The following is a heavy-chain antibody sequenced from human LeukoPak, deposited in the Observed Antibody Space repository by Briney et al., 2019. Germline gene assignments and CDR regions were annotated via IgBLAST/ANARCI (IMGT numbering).Heavy chain of an antibody. D-gene: IGHD2-15*01. J-gene: IGHJ3*02. V-gene: IGHV4-59*01. CDR3: ARVGSTNDAFDI. CDR2: IYYSGST. Sequence: SETLSLTCTVSGGSISSYYWSWIRQPPGKGLEWIGYIYYSGSTNYNPSLKSRVTISVDMSKNQFSLKLSSVTAADTAVYYCARVGSTNDAFDIWGQGTMVTVSS. CDR1: GGSISSYY.